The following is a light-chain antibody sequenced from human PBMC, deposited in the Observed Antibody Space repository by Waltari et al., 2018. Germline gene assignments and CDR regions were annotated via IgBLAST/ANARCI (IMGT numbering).Light chain of an antibody. CDR2: EVN. J-gene: IGLJ3*02. V-gene: IGLV2-8*01. CDR3: ASFVGSDNWV. CDR1: SSDVGSHNY. Sequence: QSALTQPPSASGSPGQSVTISCTGTSSDVGSHNYVSWYQQHPGKAPKLIIFEVNKWPSGVPDRFSGSKSGNTASLTVSGLQTEDEADYYCASFVGSDNWVFGGGTKLTVL.